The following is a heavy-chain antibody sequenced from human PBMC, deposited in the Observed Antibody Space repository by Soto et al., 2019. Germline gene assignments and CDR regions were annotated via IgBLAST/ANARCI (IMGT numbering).Heavy chain of an antibody. V-gene: IGHV3-23*01. Sequence: PGGSLRLSCAASGFTFSSYAMGWVRQAPGKGLEWVSAISASGGSTYYADSVKGRFTISRDNPKNTLYLQMNSLRAEDTAVYYCAKGELLWFGELLFFDYWGQGTLVTVSS. CDR3: AKGELLWFGELLFFDY. D-gene: IGHD3-10*01. J-gene: IGHJ4*02. CDR2: ISASGGST. CDR1: GFTFSSYA.